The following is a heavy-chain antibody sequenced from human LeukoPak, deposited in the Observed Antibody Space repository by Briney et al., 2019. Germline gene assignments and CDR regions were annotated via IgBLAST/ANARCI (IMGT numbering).Heavy chain of an antibody. CDR1: GFTFSSYA. D-gene: IGHD6-25*01. V-gene: IGHV3-48*04. Sequence: GGYLRLSCAASGFTFSSYAMSWVRQAPGKGLEWVSYVSSSSSTIYYADSVKGRFTISRDNAKNSLYLQMNSLRAEDTAVYYCARPGIAPAGDYWGQGTLVTVSS. CDR2: VSSSSSTI. J-gene: IGHJ4*02. CDR3: ARPGIAPAGDY.